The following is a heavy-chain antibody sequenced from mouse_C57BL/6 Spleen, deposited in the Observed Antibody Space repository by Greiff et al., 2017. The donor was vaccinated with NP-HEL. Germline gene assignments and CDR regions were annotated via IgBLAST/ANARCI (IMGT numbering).Heavy chain of an antibody. D-gene: IGHD3-2*02. V-gene: IGHV5-4*01. CDR1: GFTFSSYA. Sequence: EVHLVESGGGLVKPGGSLKLSCAASGFTFSSYAMSWVRQTPEKRLEWVATISDGGSYTYYPDNVKGRFTISRDNAKNNLYLQMSHLKSEDTAMYYCARDDRRQLRRAYWGQGTLVTVSA. CDR3: ARDDRRQLRRAY. CDR2: ISDGGSYT. J-gene: IGHJ3*01.